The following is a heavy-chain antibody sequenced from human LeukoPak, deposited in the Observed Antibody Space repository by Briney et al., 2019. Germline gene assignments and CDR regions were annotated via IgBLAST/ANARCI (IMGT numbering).Heavy chain of an antibody. CDR1: GFTFTSYW. CDR2: INHNGNVN. CDR3: ARGGGLDV. V-gene: IGHV3-7*03. D-gene: IGHD3-16*01. Sequence: GGSLRLSCSAYGFTFTSYWMNWARKAPGKELEWVARINHNGNVNYYVVSVKGRFTISRDNAKNSLYLQMSNLRAEDTAVYFCARGGGLDVWGQGATVTVSS. J-gene: IGHJ6*02.